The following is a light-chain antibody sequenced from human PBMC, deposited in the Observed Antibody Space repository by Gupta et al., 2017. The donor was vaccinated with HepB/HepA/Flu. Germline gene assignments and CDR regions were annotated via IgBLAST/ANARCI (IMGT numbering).Light chain of an antibody. Sequence: EIVLTQSPATLSLSPGERATLSCRASQSVSSYLAWYQQKPGQAPRLLIYDASNRATGIPARFSGSGFGKDLTLTISSREQEDFAVYYCQQRSNWPPWTFGQGTKVEIK. CDR1: QSVSSY. V-gene: IGKV3-11*01. J-gene: IGKJ1*01. CDR2: DAS. CDR3: QQRSNWPPWT.